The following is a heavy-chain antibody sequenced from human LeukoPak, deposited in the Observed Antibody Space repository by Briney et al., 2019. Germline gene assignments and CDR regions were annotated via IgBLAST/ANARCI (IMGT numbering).Heavy chain of an antibody. J-gene: IGHJ4*02. CDR3: ARGRVGATVFLTHYYFDY. CDR1: GGSISSYY. Sequence: PSETLSLTCTVSGGSISSYYWSWIRQPPGKGLEWIGYIYYSGSTNYNPSLKSRVTISVDTSKNQFSLKLSSVTAADTAVYYCARGRVGATVFLTHYYFDYWGQGTLVTVSS. V-gene: IGHV4-59*12. CDR2: IYYSGST. D-gene: IGHD1-26*01.